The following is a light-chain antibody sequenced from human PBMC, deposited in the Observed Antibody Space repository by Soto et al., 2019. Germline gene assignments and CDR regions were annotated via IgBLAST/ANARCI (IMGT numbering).Light chain of an antibody. CDR1: NPNLGAGYD. V-gene: IGLV1-40*01. J-gene: IGLJ3*02. CDR2: GNR. CDR3: QAYDYSLTAFV. Sequence: QSVLTQPPSVSGAPGQRVTISCTGNNPNLGAGYDVHWYQQLPGAAPKLVIFGNRNRPSGVPERFSGSKSGTSAPLAITGLQAEDEADYYCQAYDYSLTAFVFGGGTKLTVL.